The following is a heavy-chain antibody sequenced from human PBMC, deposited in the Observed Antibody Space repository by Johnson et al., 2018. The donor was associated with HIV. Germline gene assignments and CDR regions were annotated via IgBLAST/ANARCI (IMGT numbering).Heavy chain of an antibody. V-gene: IGHV3-13*01. D-gene: IGHD3-10*01. Sequence: VHLVESGGGLVQPGGSLRLSCAASGFSVSTYDMHWVRQATGKGLDWVSVIGTAGDTYYLGSVKGRFTISRENAKNYLYLQMNSLRAGDSAVYYCARAGRWSGDTFDIWGQGTMVTVSS. J-gene: IGHJ3*02. CDR2: IGTAGDT. CDR1: GFSVSTYD. CDR3: ARAGRWSGDTFDI.